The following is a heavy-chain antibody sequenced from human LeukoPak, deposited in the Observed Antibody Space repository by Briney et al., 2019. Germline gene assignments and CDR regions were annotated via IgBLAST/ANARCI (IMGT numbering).Heavy chain of an antibody. Sequence: SETLSLTCTVSGGSISSFYWSWIRQPPGKGLEWIGYIYYTGSTNYNPSLKSRVTISVDTSKNQFSLKLSFVTPADTAVYYCARGVVAAPQTFDYWGREPWSPSPQ. CDR2: IYYTGST. CDR1: GGSISSFY. J-gene: IGHJ4*02. V-gene: IGHV4-59*01. D-gene: IGHD2-15*01. CDR3: ARGVVAAPQTFDY.